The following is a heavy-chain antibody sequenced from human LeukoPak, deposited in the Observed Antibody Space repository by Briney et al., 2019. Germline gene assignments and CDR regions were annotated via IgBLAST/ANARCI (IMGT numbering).Heavy chain of an antibody. CDR2: INPKSGGT. V-gene: IGHV1-2*02. D-gene: IGHD3-22*01. CDR3: ARLNSSGYLFDY. CDR1: GYTFSGYY. Sequence: ASVKVSCKASGYTFSGYYMHWVRQAPGQGLEWMGWINPKSGGTNYAQKFQGRVTMTRDTSISTAHMELSRLRSEDTAVYYCARLNSSGYLFDYWGQGTLVTVSS. J-gene: IGHJ4*02.